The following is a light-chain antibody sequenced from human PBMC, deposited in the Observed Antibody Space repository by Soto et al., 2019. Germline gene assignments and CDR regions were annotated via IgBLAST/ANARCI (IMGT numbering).Light chain of an antibody. CDR2: QVT. CDR1: NSDVGGYDY. Sequence: QSALTQPASVSGSPGQSITISCTGSNSDVGGYDYVSWYQQHPGKAPKLIIFQVTNRPAGISNRFSGSKSGNTASLAISGLQAEDEAAYYCSSYTSTTTRVFGSGTKLTVL. V-gene: IGLV2-14*01. J-gene: IGLJ1*01. CDR3: SSYTSTTTRV.